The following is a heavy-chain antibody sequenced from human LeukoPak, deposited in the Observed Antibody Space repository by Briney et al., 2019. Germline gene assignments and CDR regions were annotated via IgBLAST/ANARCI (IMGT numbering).Heavy chain of an antibody. CDR2: LYHSGST. J-gene: IGHJ4*02. CDR1: GHSISSSYY. V-gene: IGHV4-38-2*02. D-gene: IGHD6-13*01. Sequence: SETLSLTCTVSGHSISSSYYWGWIRQPPGKGLEWIGSLYHSGSTNYNPSLKSRVTISGDTSKNQFSLNLSSVTAADTAVYYCARESIAARYYFDYWGQGSLVTVSS. CDR3: ARESIAARYYFDY.